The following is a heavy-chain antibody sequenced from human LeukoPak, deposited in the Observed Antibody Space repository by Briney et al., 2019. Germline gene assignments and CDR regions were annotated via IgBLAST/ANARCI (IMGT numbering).Heavy chain of an antibody. V-gene: IGHV3-23*01. Sequence: AGGSLRLSCAASGFTFTSYAMTWVRQAPGKGLEWVSAISGSGGSTYYADSVKGRFTISRDNSKNTLYLQMSSLRAEDTAVYYCAKNGAAGSHGYWGQGTLVTVSS. CDR1: GFTFTSYA. CDR3: AKNGAAGSHGY. D-gene: IGHD6-13*01. CDR2: ISGSGGST. J-gene: IGHJ4*02.